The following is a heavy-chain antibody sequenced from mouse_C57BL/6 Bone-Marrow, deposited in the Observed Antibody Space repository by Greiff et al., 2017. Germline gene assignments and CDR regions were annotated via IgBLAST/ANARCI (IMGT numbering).Heavy chain of an antibody. V-gene: IGHV1-5*01. CDR2: IYPGNSDT. Sequence: EVQLQQSGTVLARPGASVKMSCKTSGYTFTSYWMHWVKQRPGQGLAWIGAIYPGNSDTSYNQKFKGKAKLTAVTSARTAYMERSSLTNEDSAVYYCTRSNGPYYFDYWGQGTTLTVSS. D-gene: IGHD3-1*01. CDR1: GYTFTSYW. CDR3: TRSNGPYYFDY. J-gene: IGHJ2*01.